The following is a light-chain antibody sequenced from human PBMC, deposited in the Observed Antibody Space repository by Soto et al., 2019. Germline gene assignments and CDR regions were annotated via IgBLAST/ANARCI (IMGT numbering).Light chain of an antibody. CDR1: QSVRSTY. V-gene: IGKV3-20*01. CDR3: QQFGSSPTIT. J-gene: IGKJ5*01. Sequence: IVLTQSPGTLSLSPGERATLSCRASQSVRSTYLAWYQQKPGQAPRLRIYGASTRATGIPDRFSGSGSGTDFTLTISRLETEDFAVYYCQQFGSSPTITFGQGTRLEI. CDR2: GAS.